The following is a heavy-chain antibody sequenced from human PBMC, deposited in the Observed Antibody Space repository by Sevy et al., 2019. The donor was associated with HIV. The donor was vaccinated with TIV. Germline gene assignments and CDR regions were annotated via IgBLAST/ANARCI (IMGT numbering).Heavy chain of an antibody. J-gene: IGHJ4*02. D-gene: IGHD5-18*01. Sequence: GGSLRLSCAASGFTFSTHWMHWVRQVPGKGQVWVSRVNSDGRTTNYADFVKGRFTISRDNAKNILYLQMNSLRAEDTAMYYCARDRTALIYYWGQGTLVTVSS. CDR1: GFTFSTHW. CDR3: ARDRTALIYY. V-gene: IGHV3-74*01. CDR2: VNSDGRTT.